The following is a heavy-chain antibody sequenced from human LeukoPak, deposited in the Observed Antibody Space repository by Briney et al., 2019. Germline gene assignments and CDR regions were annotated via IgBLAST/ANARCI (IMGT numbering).Heavy chain of an antibody. Sequence: PSETLSLTCTVSGGSISSYYGSWIRQPPGKGLEWIGYIYYSGSTNYNPSLKSRVTISVDTSKNQFSLKLSSVTAADTAVYYCARDILTYYDILTGYYGGGAFDIWGQGTMVTVSS. V-gene: IGHV4-59*01. CDR3: ARDILTYYDILTGYYGGGAFDI. J-gene: IGHJ3*02. D-gene: IGHD3-9*01. CDR1: GGSISSYY. CDR2: IYYSGST.